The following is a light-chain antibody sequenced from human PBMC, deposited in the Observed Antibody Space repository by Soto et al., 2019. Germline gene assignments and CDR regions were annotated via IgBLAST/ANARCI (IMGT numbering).Light chain of an antibody. J-gene: IGLJ2*01. Sequence: QSALPQPASVSGSPGQSITISCTGTSVDVGGYNYVSWYQQHPGKAPKLMIYDVSNRPSGVSNRFSGSKSGNTASLTISGLQAEDEADYYCSSYTSSSTGVFGGGTKLTVL. CDR3: SSYTSSSTGV. CDR2: DVS. CDR1: SVDVGGYNY. V-gene: IGLV2-14*01.